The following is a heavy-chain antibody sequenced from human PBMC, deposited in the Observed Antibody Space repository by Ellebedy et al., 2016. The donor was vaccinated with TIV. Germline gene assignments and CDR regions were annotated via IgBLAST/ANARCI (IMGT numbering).Heavy chain of an antibody. CDR3: ASEYSSSSHWGY. D-gene: IGHD6-6*01. CDR1: GFTFINYA. V-gene: IGHV3-7*03. Sequence: GGSLRLSCAASGFTFINYAMNWVRQAPGKGLEWVANIKQDGSEKNYVDSVKGRFTISSDNAKDSLYLQMNSLRAEDTAVYYCASEYSSSSHWGYWGQGTLVTVSS. J-gene: IGHJ4*02. CDR2: IKQDGSEK.